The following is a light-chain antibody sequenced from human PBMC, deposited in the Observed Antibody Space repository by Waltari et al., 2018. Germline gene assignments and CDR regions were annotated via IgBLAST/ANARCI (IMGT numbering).Light chain of an antibody. J-gene: IGKJ1*01. Sequence: DIQLTQSPSSLSAFVGDRVSITCRASQTISTYLNWYQQKPGRAPKLLIFAASTLQSGTPSRFGGSGSGTDFTLTISSLQREDFAIYYCQQVYSSPWTFGQGTKVEIK. CDR1: QTISTY. CDR2: AAS. CDR3: QQVYSSPWT. V-gene: IGKV1-39*01.